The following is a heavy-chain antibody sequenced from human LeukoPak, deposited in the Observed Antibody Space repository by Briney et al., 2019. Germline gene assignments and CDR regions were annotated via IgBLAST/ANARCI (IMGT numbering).Heavy chain of an antibody. Sequence: SETLSLTCAVYGGSFSGYYWSWIRQPPGKGLEWIGEINHSGSTNYNPSLKSRVTISVDTSKNQFSLKLSSVTAADTAVYYCARLRGLNYYDSSGYGSYYYMDVWGKGTTVTISS. J-gene: IGHJ6*03. CDR3: ARLRGLNYYDSSGYGSYYYMDV. CDR1: GGSFSGYY. D-gene: IGHD3-22*01. CDR2: INHSGST. V-gene: IGHV4-34*01.